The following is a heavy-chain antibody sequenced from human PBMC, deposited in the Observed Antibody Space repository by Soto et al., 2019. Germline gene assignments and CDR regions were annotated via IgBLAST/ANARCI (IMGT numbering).Heavy chain of an antibody. CDR3: VRDSGAKLSSS. V-gene: IGHV1-69*01. D-gene: IGHD6-13*01. Sequence: QVQLVQSGAEVKKTGSSVRVSCKASGGTFSSYRLNWLRQAPGHGLEWVGGIVPIRRAAEYAQGFQGRVTITADETTRTSYMELRSLESQDTAVYYCVRDSGAKLSSSWGQGTLVTVSS. CDR1: GGTFSSYR. J-gene: IGHJ4*02. CDR2: IVPIRRAA.